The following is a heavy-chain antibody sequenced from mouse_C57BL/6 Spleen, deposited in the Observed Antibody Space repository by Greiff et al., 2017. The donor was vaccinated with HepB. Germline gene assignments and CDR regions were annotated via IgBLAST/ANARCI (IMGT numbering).Heavy chain of an antibody. V-gene: IGHV1-9*01. Sequence: QVQLKQSGAELMKPGASVKLSCKATGYTFTGYWIEWVKQRPGHGLEWIGEILPGSGSTNYNEKFKGKATFTADTSSNTAYMQLSSLTTEDAAIYYCARGVLYGYGDYYAMDYWGQGTSVTVSS. CDR3: ARGVLYGYGDYYAMDY. J-gene: IGHJ4*01. D-gene: IGHD2-2*01. CDR2: ILPGSGST. CDR1: GYTFTGYW.